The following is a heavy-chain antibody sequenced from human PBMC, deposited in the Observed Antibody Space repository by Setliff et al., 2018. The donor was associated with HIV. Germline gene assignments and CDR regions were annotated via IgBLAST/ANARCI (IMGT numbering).Heavy chain of an antibody. J-gene: IGHJ5*02. CDR1: GYTFISYS. D-gene: IGHD5-12*01. Sequence: ASVKVSCKASGYTFISYSMQWVRQAPGQGLQWMGVINPRGGSTTYAQKFQGRVTMTRDTSTSTVYMELSSLRSEDTAVYYCARDGYNSSWFDPWGQGTLVTVSS. CDR3: ARDGYNSSWFDP. V-gene: IGHV1-46*01. CDR2: INPRGGST.